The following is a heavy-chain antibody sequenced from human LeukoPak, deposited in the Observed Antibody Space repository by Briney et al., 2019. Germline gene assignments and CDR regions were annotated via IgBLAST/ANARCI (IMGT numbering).Heavy chain of an antibody. J-gene: IGHJ4*02. V-gene: IGHV3-23*01. CDR3: AKDSRGYSYGLFDY. D-gene: IGHD5-18*01. CDR2: IRGSGDST. Sequence: GGSLRLSCAASGLTFSSYAMNWVRQALGKGLEWVSAIRGSGDSTFYSDSVKGRFTISRDNSKSTLYLQMNSLRAEDTAVYYCAKDSRGYSYGLFDYWGQGPLVTVSS. CDR1: GLTFSSYA.